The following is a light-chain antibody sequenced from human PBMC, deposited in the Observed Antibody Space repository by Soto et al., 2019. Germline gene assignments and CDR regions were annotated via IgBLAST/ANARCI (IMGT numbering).Light chain of an antibody. J-gene: IGKJ1*01. CDR3: QQYNNWWT. Sequence: EMVMTQPPATLSVSPGERATLSCSASQSVDSNLAWYQPKPGQAPRPPLYGASPRAPGIPARFRGRGSGTEFTLPLSSLRSEDFGVYYCQQYNNWWTFGQGTQVDIK. V-gene: IGKV3-15*01. CDR1: QSVDSN. CDR2: GAS.